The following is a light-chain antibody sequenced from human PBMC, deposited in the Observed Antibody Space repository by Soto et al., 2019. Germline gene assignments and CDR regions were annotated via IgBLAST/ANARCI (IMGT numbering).Light chain of an antibody. J-gene: IGKJ4*01. V-gene: IGKV1-33*01. CDR2: DAS. Sequence: ILLTQSPSSLSASIGDRVTITCQASQDISNYLNWNQQKPGKVPKLLIYDASNLEGGVPSRFSGSGSGTEFTLTISGLQPEDIATYYCQQNDYLLSFGGGTKVDIK. CDR3: QQNDYLLS. CDR1: QDISNY.